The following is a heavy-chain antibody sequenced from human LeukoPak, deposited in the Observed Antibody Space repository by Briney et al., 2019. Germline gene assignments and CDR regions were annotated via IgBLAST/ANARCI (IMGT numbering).Heavy chain of an antibody. CDR3: ARPNCGGDCYRPNHPPNVAFDI. D-gene: IGHD2-21*02. J-gene: IGHJ3*02. CDR2: ISYDGTNK. V-gene: IGHV3-30*03. CDR1: GFTFSSYG. Sequence: GGSLRLSCAASGFTFSSYGMHWVRQAPGKGLEWVGVISYDGTNKYYADSVKGRFTISRDNSKNTLYLQMNSLRAEDTAVYYCARPNCGGDCYRPNHPPNVAFDIWGQGTMVTVSS.